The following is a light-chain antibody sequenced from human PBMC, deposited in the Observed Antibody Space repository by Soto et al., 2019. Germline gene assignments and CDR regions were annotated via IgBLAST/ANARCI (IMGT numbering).Light chain of an antibody. J-gene: IGKJ2*01. CDR3: QQYNSSPS. CDR2: DAS. CDR1: QSISSG. V-gene: IGKV1-5*01. Sequence: DIQMTQSPSTLSASVGDGVTITCRASQSISSGLAWYQQKPWKAPKLLIYDASSLESGVPSRFSGSGSGTEFALAISSLQPDDFATYYSQQYNSSPSFGQGTKLEIK.